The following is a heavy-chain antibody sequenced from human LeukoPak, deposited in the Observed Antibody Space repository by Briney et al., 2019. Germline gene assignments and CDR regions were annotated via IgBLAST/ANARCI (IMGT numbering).Heavy chain of an antibody. Sequence: VASVKVSCKASGYTFTNNYLHWVRQAPGQGLEWMGMIYPRDGSTSYAQNFQGRVTVTRDTSTTTVHMELRGLRSEDTAVCYCARDQEGFDYWGQGTVVTVSS. CDR3: ARDQEGFDY. CDR2: IYPRDGST. J-gene: IGHJ4*02. V-gene: IGHV1-46*01. CDR1: GYTFTNNY.